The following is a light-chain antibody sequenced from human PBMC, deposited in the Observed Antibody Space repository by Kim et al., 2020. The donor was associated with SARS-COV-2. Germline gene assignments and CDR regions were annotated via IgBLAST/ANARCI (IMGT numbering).Light chain of an antibody. CDR3: QSYDSSLSGSGV. V-gene: IGLV1-40*01. CDR2: GNS. CDR1: SSNIGAGYD. Sequence: CTGSSSNIGAGYDVHWYQQLPGTAPKLLIYGNSNRPSGVPDRFSGSKSGTSASLAITGLQAEDEDDYYCQSYDSSLSGSGVFGTGTKVTVL. J-gene: IGLJ1*01.